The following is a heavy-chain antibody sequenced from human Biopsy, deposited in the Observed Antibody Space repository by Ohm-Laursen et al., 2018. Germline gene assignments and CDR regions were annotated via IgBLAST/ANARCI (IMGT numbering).Heavy chain of an antibody. D-gene: IGHD1-26*01. J-gene: IGHJ2*01. CDR3: ARGGLNYWYFDL. Sequence: GASVKVSCKASGSTFTDSYMHWVRQAPGQGLEWMGWINPNSGGTNYAQKFQGGVTMTRDTSMSTAYMELNRLRSDDTAVYYWARGGLNYWYFDLWGRGTLVTVSS. V-gene: IGHV1-2*02. CDR1: GSTFTDSY. CDR2: INPNSGGT.